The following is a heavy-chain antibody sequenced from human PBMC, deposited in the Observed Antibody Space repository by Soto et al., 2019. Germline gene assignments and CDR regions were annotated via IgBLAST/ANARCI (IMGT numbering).Heavy chain of an antibody. CDR2: IYYSWNT. Sequence: PSETLSLTCTVSGGSIRSGGYYWIWVRQNPSRGLEWIGNIYYSWNTYYNPSLKSRLTISIDTSKGQFSLNLSSVTAADTAVYYCARDRLMATAGTARHYCGLDVWGQGTTVTSP. CDR3: ARDRLMATAGTARHYCGLDV. CDR1: GGSIRSGGYY. J-gene: IGHJ6*02. D-gene: IGHD5-18*01. V-gene: IGHV4-31*03.